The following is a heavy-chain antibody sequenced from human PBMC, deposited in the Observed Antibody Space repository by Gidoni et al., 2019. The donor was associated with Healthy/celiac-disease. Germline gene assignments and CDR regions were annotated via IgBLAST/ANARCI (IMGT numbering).Heavy chain of an antibody. J-gene: IGHJ2*01. CDR2: ISWNSGSI. V-gene: IGHV3-9*01. Sequence: EVQLVESGGGLVQPGRSLRLSCAASGFTFDDYAMHWVRQAPGKGLEWVSGISWNSGSIGYADSVKGRFTISRDNAKNSLYLQMNSLRAEDTALYYCAKDMIPYSSSGNEDYWYFDLWGRGTLVTVSS. D-gene: IGHD6-6*01. CDR1: GFTFDDYA. CDR3: AKDMIPYSSSGNEDYWYFDL.